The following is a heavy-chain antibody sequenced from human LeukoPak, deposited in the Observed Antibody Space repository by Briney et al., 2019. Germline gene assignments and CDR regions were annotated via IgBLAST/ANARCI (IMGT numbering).Heavy chain of an antibody. CDR3: ARDLGPMGATLYYFDY. J-gene: IGHJ4*02. Sequence: GGSLRLSCAASGFTFSSYAMHWARQAPGKGLEWVAVISYDGSNKYYADSVKGRFTISRDNSKNTLYLQMNSLRAEDTAVYYCARDLGPMGATLYYFDYWGQGTLVTVSS. CDR2: ISYDGSNK. D-gene: IGHD1-26*01. V-gene: IGHV3-30*01. CDR1: GFTFSSYA.